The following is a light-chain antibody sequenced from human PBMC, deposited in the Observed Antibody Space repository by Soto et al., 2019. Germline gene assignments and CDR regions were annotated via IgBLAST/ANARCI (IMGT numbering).Light chain of an antibody. Sequence: QSVLTQPPSVSGAPGQRVTISCTGSSSNIGAGYDVHWYQQLPGTAPKLPIYGNSNRPSGVPDRFSGSKSGASASLAITGLQAEDEADYYGQSYDSSLKVFGGGTTLTVL. J-gene: IGLJ2*01. V-gene: IGLV1-40*01. CDR3: QSYDSSLKV. CDR2: GNS. CDR1: SSNIGAGYD.